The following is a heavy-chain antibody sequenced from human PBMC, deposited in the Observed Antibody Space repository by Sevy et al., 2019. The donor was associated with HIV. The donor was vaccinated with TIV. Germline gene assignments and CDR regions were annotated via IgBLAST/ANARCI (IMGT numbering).Heavy chain of an antibody. Sequence: RGSLRLSCAASGFTFSSYAMHWVRQAPGKGLEYVSAISSNGGSTYYADSVKGRFTISRDNSKNTLYLQMGSLRAEDMAVYYCARGREYSSSSVAFDIWGQGTMVTVSS. J-gene: IGHJ3*02. CDR2: ISSNGGST. CDR3: ARGREYSSSSVAFDI. D-gene: IGHD6-6*01. V-gene: IGHV3-64*02. CDR1: GFTFSSYA.